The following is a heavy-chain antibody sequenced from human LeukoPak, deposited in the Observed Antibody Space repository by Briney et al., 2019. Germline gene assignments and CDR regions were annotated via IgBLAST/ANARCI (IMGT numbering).Heavy chain of an antibody. CDR3: ARKNGSSWDY. CDR2: ISSSIIRTI. Sequence: GGSLRLPCAASGFTFSSYSMNWVRQAPGKGLEWVSYISSSIIRTIYYADSAKGRFTISTDNAKNSLYLQMNSLRAEDTAVYYCARKNGSSWDYWGQGTLVTVSS. CDR1: GFTFSSYS. D-gene: IGHD6-6*01. J-gene: IGHJ4*02. V-gene: IGHV3-48*01.